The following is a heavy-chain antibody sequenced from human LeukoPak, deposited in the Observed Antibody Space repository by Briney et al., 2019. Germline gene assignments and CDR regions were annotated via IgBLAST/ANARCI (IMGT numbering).Heavy chain of an antibody. CDR3: ARGGGTTWLDP. V-gene: IGHV4-4*07. Sequence: SETLSLTCTVSGGSIRSYYWSWIRQPAGKGLEWIGRMYTSGSTNYNPSLKSRVTMSVDTSKNQFSLKLRSVTAADTAVYYCARGGGTTWLDPWGQGTLVTVSS. CDR2: MYTSGST. D-gene: IGHD1-7*01. CDR1: GGSIRSYY. J-gene: IGHJ5*02.